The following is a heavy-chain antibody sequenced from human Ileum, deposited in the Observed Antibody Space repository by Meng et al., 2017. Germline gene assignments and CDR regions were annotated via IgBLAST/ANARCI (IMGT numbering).Heavy chain of an antibody. CDR1: GFAFSTYN. CDR2: ISGTSKYK. CDR3: AREDGIVGASSAFDI. Sequence: GESLKISCAASGFAFSTYNMNWFRQAPGEGLEWVSSISGTSKYKYYVDSVKGRFTISRDNAKNSLYLQMSSLRAEDTAVYYCAREDGIVGASSAFDIWGQGTMVTVSS. D-gene: IGHD1-26*01. V-gene: IGHV3-21*01. J-gene: IGHJ3*02.